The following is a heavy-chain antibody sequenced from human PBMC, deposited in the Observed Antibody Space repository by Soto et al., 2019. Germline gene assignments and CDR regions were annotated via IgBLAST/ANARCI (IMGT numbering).Heavy chain of an antibody. CDR1: GFTFSSYA. Sequence: PGGSLRLSCAASGFTFSSYAMHWVRQAPGKGLEWVAVISYDGSNKYYADSVKGRFTISRDNSKNTLYLQMNSLRAEDTAVYYCARDRISSGWYYYYGMDVRGQGTTVTVSS. V-gene: IGHV3-30-3*01. CDR3: ARDRISSGWYYYYGMDV. CDR2: ISYDGSNK. J-gene: IGHJ6*02. D-gene: IGHD6-19*01.